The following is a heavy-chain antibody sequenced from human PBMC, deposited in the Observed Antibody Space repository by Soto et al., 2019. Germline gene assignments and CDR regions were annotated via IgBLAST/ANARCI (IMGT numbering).Heavy chain of an antibody. CDR2: IYYSGST. J-gene: IGHJ6*03. CDR3: AKSLVAPRGMSYYYYYMDV. D-gene: IGHD5-12*01. Sequence: QVQLQESGPGLVKPSETLSLTCTVSGASISSYYWSWIRQPPGKGLEWIGYIYYSGSTNYNPSLKSRVSTSVDTAKNQLSLKLSSVTAADTAVYYGAKSLVAPRGMSYYYYYMDVWGKGTTVTVSS. V-gene: IGHV4-59*01. CDR1: GASISSYY.